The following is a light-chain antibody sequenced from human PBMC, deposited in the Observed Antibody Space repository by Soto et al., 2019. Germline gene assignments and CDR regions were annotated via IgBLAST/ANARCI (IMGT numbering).Light chain of an antibody. J-gene: IGKJ4*01. CDR2: AAS. V-gene: IGKV1-39*01. CDR3: QQSYSGPPT. CDR1: QSVSIY. Sequence: DIQMTQSPSSLSASVGDRVTITCRASQSVSIYLNWYQQKPGKAPKLLIYAASSLQSGVPSRFSGSGSGTDFTLTISSLQPEDFATYYCQQSYSGPPTFGGGTKVEMK.